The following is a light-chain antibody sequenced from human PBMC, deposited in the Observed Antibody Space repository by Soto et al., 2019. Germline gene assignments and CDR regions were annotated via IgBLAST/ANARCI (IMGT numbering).Light chain of an antibody. Sequence: QSALTQPASGSGSPGQSITISCTGTSSDVGGYNYVSWYQQHPGKAPKLMIYDVSNRPSGVSNRFSGSKSGNTASLTISGLQAEDVADYYCSSYTSSSTLLYVFGTGTKLTVL. V-gene: IGLV2-14*01. CDR3: SSYTSSSTLLYV. CDR2: DVS. CDR1: SSDVGGYNY. J-gene: IGLJ1*01.